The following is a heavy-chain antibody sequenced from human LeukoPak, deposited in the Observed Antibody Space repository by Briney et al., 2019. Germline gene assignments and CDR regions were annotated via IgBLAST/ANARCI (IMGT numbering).Heavy chain of an antibody. J-gene: IGHJ4*02. Sequence: SETLSLTCAVYGGSFSGYYWSWIRQPPGKGLEWIGEINHSGSTNYNPSLKSRVTISVDTSKNQFSLKLSSVTAADTAVYYCARGRAYSRYFDYWGQGTLVTVSS. D-gene: IGHD1-26*01. CDR2: INHSGST. V-gene: IGHV4-34*01. CDR1: GGSFSGYY. CDR3: ARGRAYSRYFDY.